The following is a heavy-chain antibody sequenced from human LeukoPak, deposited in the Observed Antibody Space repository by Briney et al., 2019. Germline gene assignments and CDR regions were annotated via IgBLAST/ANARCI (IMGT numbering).Heavy chain of an antibody. CDR1: GFSLSTSGVG. J-gene: IGHJ5*02. CDR2: IYWDDDK. CDR3: AQLIAARPPTFDNWFDP. Sequence: SGPTLVNPTQTLTLTCTFSGFSLSTSGVGVGWIRQPPGKALEWLAPIYWDDDKRYSPSLKSRLTITKDTSKNQVVLTMTNMDPVDTATYYCAQLIAARPPTFDNWFDPWGQGTLVTVSS. V-gene: IGHV2-5*02. D-gene: IGHD6-6*01.